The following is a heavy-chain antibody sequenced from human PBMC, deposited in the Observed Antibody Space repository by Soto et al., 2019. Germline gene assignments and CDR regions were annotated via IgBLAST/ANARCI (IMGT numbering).Heavy chain of an antibody. CDR1: GGSISSGDYY. J-gene: IGHJ6*02. CDR2: IYYSGST. D-gene: IGHD2-2*01. V-gene: IGHV4-30-4*01. Sequence: PSETLSLTCTVSGGSISSGDYYWSWIRQPPGKGLEWIGYIYYSGSTYYNPSLKSRVTISVDTSKNQFSLKLSSVTAADTAVYYCARDHIVVVPAAIYYYYGMDVWGQGTTVTVSS. CDR3: ARDHIVVVPAAIYYYYGMDV.